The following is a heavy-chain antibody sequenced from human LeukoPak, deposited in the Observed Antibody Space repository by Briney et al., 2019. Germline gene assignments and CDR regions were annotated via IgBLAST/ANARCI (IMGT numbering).Heavy chain of an antibody. CDR3: ARDAGIAAAGPN. V-gene: IGHV1-69*04. J-gene: IGHJ4*02. D-gene: IGHD6-13*01. Sequence: SVKVSCKASGGTFSSYAISWVRQAPGQGLEWMGRIIPILGIANYAQKFQGRVTITADKSTSTAYMELSSLRSEDTAVYYCARDAGIAAAGPNWGQGTLVTVSS. CDR1: GGTFSSYA. CDR2: IIPILGIA.